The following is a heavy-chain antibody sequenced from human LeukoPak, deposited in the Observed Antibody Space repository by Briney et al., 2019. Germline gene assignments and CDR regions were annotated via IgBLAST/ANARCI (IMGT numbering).Heavy chain of an antibody. Sequence: PGGSLRHSCAASGFTFSTYGMHWVRQAPGKGLEWVAVISYDGSNKYYADSVKGRFTTSRDNSKNTLYLQMNSLRAEDTAVYYCASVAAAGTLAFDYWGQGTLVTVSS. CDR1: GFTFSTYG. D-gene: IGHD6-13*01. J-gene: IGHJ4*02. V-gene: IGHV3-30-3*02. CDR3: ASVAAAGTLAFDY. CDR2: ISYDGSNK.